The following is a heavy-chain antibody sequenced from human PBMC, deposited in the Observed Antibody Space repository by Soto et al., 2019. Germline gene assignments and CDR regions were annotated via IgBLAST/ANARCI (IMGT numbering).Heavy chain of an antibody. CDR3: ARGASGYYYYGSGRDKNRSSNYYGMDV. CDR2: INPNSGGT. Sequence: ASVKVSCKASGYTFTGYYMHWVRQAPGQGLEWMGWINPNSGGTNYAQKFQGWVTMTRDTSISTAYMELSRLRSDDTAVYYCARGASGYYYYGSGRDKNRSSNYYGMDVWGQGTTVTVSS. V-gene: IGHV1-2*04. D-gene: IGHD3-10*01. J-gene: IGHJ6*02. CDR1: GYTFTGYY.